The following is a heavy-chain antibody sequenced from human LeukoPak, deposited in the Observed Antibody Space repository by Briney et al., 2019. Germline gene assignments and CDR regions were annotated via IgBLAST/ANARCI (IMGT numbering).Heavy chain of an antibody. CDR2: IYTSGST. CDR1: GGSISSYY. J-gene: IGHJ5*02. D-gene: IGHD2-2*01. V-gene: IGHV4-4*07. CDR3: ARELGYCSSTSCRPWFDP. Sequence: PSETLSLTCTVSGGSISSYYWSWIRQPAGKGLEWIGRIYTSGSTNYNPSLKSRVTMSVDTSKNQFSLKLSSVTAADTAVYYCARELGYCSSTSCRPWFDPWGQGTLVTVSS.